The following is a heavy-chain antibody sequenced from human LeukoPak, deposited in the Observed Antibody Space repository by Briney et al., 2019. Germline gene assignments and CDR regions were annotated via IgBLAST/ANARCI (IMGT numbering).Heavy chain of an antibody. Sequence: VKVFCKASGYTFTGYYMHWVRHGIGQRLEWMGWINPDSGDTNCAQKFQGRVTLTRDTSISSAYMELSGLISDDTAVYYCARDGALDVWGQGTTVTVS. J-gene: IGHJ6*02. CDR3: ARDGALDV. V-gene: IGHV1-2*02. CDR2: INPDSGDT. CDR1: GYTFTGYY. D-gene: IGHD3-10*01.